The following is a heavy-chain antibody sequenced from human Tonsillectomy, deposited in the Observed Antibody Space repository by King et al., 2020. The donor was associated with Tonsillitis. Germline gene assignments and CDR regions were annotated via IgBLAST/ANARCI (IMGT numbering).Heavy chain of an antibody. CDR1: GFTFSDYY. J-gene: IGHJ4*02. CDR3: ASAADFYDLNSRSDY. V-gene: IGHV3-11*01. Sequence: HVQLVESGGGLVKPGGSLRLSCAASGFTFSDYYMNWIRQAPGKGLEWVSDISSSGDTIYYADSVKGRFTISRDNAKNSLYLQMNSLRAEDTAVYFCASAADFYDLNSRSDYWGQGTLVTVSS. CDR2: ISSSGDTI. D-gene: IGHD3-3*01.